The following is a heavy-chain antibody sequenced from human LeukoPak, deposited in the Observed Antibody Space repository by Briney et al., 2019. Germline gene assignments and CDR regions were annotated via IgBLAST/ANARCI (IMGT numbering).Heavy chain of an antibody. CDR1: GGSISNYY. D-gene: IGHD2-15*01. Sequence: SETLSLTCTVSGGSISNYYWSWIRQPPGRALECIGYNYYSGSTNYNPSLKSRVTISVDTSKNQFSLRLSSVTAADTAVYYCARQREYCSGVSCYSDAFDIWGQGTMVTVSS. V-gene: IGHV4-59*08. J-gene: IGHJ3*02. CDR3: ARQREYCSGVSCYSDAFDI. CDR2: NYYSGST.